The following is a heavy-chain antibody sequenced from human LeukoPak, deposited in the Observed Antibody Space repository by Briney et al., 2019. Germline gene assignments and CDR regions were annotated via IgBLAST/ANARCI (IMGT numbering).Heavy chain of an antibody. CDR2: ISYDGSNK. J-gene: IGHJ4*02. CDR1: GFTFSSYG. V-gene: IGHV3-30*18. Sequence: PGGSLRLSCAASGFTFSSYGMHWVRQAPGKGLGWVAVISYDGSNKYYADSVKGRFTISRDNSKNTLYLQMNSLRAEDTAVYYCAKARDYYEYYFDYWGQGTLVTVSS. CDR3: AKARDYYEYYFDY. D-gene: IGHD2-21*02.